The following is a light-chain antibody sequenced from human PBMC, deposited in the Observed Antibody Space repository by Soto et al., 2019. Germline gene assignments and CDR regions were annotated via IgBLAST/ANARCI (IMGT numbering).Light chain of an antibody. V-gene: IGKV1-39*01. CDR1: HYINTY. CDR3: QQSYSTPQT. J-gene: IGKJ2*01. Sequence: DIQMTQSPSSLSASVGDRVTISCRASHYINTYLNWYQQKPGKAPKLLINTASRLLSGVPSRFSGSGSGTDFTLTISSLQPEDFATYYCQQSYSTPQTFGQGTKLDIK. CDR2: TAS.